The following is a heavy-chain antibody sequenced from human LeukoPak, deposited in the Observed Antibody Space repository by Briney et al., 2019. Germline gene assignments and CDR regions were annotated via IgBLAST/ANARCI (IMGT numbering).Heavy chain of an antibody. CDR2: IGVGGDT. V-gene: IGHV3-13*01. Sequence: TGGSLRLSCVASGFNFSKNDMHWVRQTTERGLEWVSAIGVGGDTYYADPVKGRFTISRENGKNSVYLQMNSPRAGDTAVYFCAKAFDYNGLRGEGGSFDCWGQGALVTVSS. CDR3: AKAFDYNGLRGEGGSFDC. D-gene: IGHD4-11*01. CDR1: GFNFSKND. J-gene: IGHJ4*02.